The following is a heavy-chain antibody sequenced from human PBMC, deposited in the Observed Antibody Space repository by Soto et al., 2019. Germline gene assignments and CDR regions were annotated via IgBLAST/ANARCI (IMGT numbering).Heavy chain of an antibody. CDR1: GGSISSGDYY. Sequence: SETLSLTCTVSGGSISSGDYYWSWIRQPPGKGLEWIGYIYYSGSTYYNPSLKSRVTISVDTSKNQFSLKLSSVTAADTAVYYCARVRRRSSGSGRFGYWGQGTLVTVSS. D-gene: IGHD3-22*01. CDR2: IYYSGST. J-gene: IGHJ4*02. CDR3: ARVRRRSSGSGRFGY. V-gene: IGHV4-30-4*01.